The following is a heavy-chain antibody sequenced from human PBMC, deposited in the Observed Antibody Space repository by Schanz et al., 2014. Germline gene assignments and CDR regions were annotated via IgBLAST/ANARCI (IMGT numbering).Heavy chain of an antibody. CDR2: ISDSGDST. V-gene: IGHV3-11*06. CDR1: GFTFSDYY. D-gene: IGHD3-22*01. CDR3: ARGREVVAKIFDV. Sequence: QVQLVDSGGGLVKPGGSLRLSCAASGFTFSDYYMTWIRQAPGKGLEWVSDISDSGDSTHYADSVKGRFIISRDNSKNNSKNTLYVQMNSLRAEDTGVYYCARGREVVAKIFDVWGQGTMVTVSS. J-gene: IGHJ3*01.